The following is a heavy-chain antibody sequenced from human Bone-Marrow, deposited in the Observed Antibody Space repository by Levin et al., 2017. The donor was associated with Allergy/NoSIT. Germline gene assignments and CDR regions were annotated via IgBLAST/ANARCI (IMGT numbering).Heavy chain of an antibody. CDR3: ARCRIRFLEWAYS. CDR2: IYHSGST. V-gene: IGHV4-4*02. D-gene: IGHD3-3*01. Sequence: SETLSLTCAVSGGSISSSNWWSWVRQPPGKGLEWIGEIYHSGSTNYNPSLKSRVTISVDKSKNQFSLKLSSVTAADTAVYYCARCRIRFLEWAYSWGQGTLVTVSS. J-gene: IGHJ4*02. CDR1: GGSISSSNW.